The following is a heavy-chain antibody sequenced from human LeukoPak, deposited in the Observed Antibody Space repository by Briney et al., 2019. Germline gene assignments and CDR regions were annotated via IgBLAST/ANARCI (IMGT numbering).Heavy chain of an antibody. V-gene: IGHV4-34*01. D-gene: IGHD2-15*01. CDR2: INHSGST. J-gene: IGHJ5*02. CDR1: GGSFSGYY. Sequence: SETLSLTCAVYGGSFSGYYWSWIRQPPGKGLEWIGEINHSGSTNYNPSLKSRVTISVDTSKNQFSLKLSSVTAADTAVYYCARGPRAYIVVVVATTKHGFDPWGRGTLVTVSS. CDR3: ARGPRAYIVVVVATTKHGFDP.